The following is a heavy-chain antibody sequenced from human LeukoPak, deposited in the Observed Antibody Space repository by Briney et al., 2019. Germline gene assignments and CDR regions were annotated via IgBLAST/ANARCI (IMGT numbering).Heavy chain of an antibody. Sequence: GGSLRLSCAASGFTFSSYGMHWVGQAPGKGVEGVAVIWYDGSNKYYADSVKGRFTISRENYKNTVYLQMNRQRGEDTAVYYCARDGAYYYDSSGIPALGRALDYWGQGTLVTVSS. V-gene: IGHV3-33*01. J-gene: IGHJ4*02. CDR3: ARDGAYYYDSSGIPALGRALDY. CDR1: GFTFSSYG. D-gene: IGHD3-22*01. CDR2: IWYDGSNK.